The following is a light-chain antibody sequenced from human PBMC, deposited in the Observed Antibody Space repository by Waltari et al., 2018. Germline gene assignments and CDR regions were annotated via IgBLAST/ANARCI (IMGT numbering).Light chain of an antibody. J-gene: IGLJ3*02. CDR3: LLYMGSGIWV. CDR2: KEN. V-gene: IGLV8-61*01. CDR1: SGSLSSTSY. Sequence: QTVVTQEPSLSVSPGGTVTLTCALSSGSLSSTSYASWYQQSPGQTPRPLVYKENSRASGVPERFSGSVLGNKAVLIITGAQAEDESNYYCLLYMGSGIWVFGGGTKLTVL.